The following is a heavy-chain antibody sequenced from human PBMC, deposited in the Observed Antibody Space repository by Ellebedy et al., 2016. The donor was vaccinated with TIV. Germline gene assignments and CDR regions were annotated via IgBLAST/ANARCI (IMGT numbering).Heavy chain of an antibody. CDR3: AGGISVAGTSLGF. D-gene: IGHD6-19*01. Sequence: GESLKISCTASGFTFGDYAMSWVRQAPGRGLEWVSTIYSSGGTYYAGSVKGRFTISRDNSKNTLYLQMNSLRAEDTAVYYCAGGISVAGTSLGFWGQGTLVTVSS. CDR1: GFTFGDYA. V-gene: IGHV3-23*05. J-gene: IGHJ4*02. CDR2: IYSSGGT.